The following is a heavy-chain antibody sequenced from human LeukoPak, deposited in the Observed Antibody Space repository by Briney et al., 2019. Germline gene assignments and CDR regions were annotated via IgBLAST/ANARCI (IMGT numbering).Heavy chain of an antibody. D-gene: IGHD3-10*01. Sequence: SETLSLTCTVSGGSISGGYWSWIRQPAGKGLEWIGRILSSANPSYNPSLKSRVTMSVDTSKNQFSLKLSSVTAADTAVYYCARQGGYYYGSGSYECLDYWGQGTLVTVSS. V-gene: IGHV4-4*07. CDR2: ILSSANP. J-gene: IGHJ4*02. CDR1: GGSISGGY. CDR3: ARQGGYYYGSGSYECLDY.